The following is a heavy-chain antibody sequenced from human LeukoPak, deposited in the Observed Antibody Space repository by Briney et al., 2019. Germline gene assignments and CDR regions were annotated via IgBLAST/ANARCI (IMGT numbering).Heavy chain of an antibody. CDR1: GDSVSSNSAA. V-gene: IGHV6-1*01. J-gene: IGHJ6*02. CDR3: ARDQIRETTVVDPPLYYYGMDV. CDR2: TYYRSKWYN. Sequence: SQTLSLTCAISGDSVSSNSAAWNWIRQSPSRGLEWLGRTYYRSKWYNDYAVSVKSRITINPDTSKNQFSLQLNSVTPEDTAVYYCARDQIRETTVVDPPLYYYGMDVWGQGTTVTVSS. D-gene: IGHD4-23*01.